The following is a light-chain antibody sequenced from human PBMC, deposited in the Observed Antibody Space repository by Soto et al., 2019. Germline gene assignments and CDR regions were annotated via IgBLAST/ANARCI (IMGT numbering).Light chain of an antibody. CDR2: KAS. CDR1: QSISSW. CDR3: QQYSTNTTRT. J-gene: IGKJ1*01. V-gene: IGKV1-5*03. Sequence: DIQITHPPPPLSAPVGDRVTITCRPSQSISSWLAWYQQQPWKAHKIMIYKASSLERGVPSRFSGSRSGTEFTLTISSLQHHDFATYYCQQYSTNTTRTFGQGTKLDIK.